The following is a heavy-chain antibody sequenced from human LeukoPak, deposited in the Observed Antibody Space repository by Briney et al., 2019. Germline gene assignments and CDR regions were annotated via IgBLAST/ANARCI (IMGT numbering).Heavy chain of an antibody. CDR1: GGTFSSYA. Sequence: PVKVSCKASGGTFSSYAISWVRQAPGQGLEWMGRIIPILGIANYAQKFQGRVTITADKSTSTAYMELSSLRSEDTAVYYCARGDIVATTPEGSVDYYYYYGMDVWGQGTTVTVSS. V-gene: IGHV1-69*04. CDR2: IIPILGIA. J-gene: IGHJ6*02. D-gene: IGHD5-12*01. CDR3: ARGDIVATTPEGSVDYYYYYGMDV.